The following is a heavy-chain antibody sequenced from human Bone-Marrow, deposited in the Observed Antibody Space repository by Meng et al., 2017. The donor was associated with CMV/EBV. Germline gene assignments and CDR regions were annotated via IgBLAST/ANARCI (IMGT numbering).Heavy chain of an antibody. CDR2: INPSGGST. Sequence: ASVKVSCKASGYTFTSYDINWVRQATGQGLEWMGIINPSGGSTSYAQKFQGRVTMTRDTSTSTVYMELSSLRSEDTAVYYCARAGSSSVDSMDVWGQGTTVTVSS. J-gene: IGHJ6*01. D-gene: IGHD6-6*01. CDR3: ARAGSSSVDSMDV. V-gene: IGHV1-46*01. CDR1: GYTFTSYD.